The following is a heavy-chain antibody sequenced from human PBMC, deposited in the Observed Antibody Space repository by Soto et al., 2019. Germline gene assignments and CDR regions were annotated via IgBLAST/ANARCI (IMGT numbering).Heavy chain of an antibody. V-gene: IGHV1-69*01. CDR3: AREPFGRFDP. D-gene: IGHD3-10*01. J-gene: IGHJ5*02. Sequence: QMQLVQSGPEVKKPGSSVNVSCKASGDSFGSYAVSRVRQAPGQGLEWMGAIIPVFGTTNYTQKFQGRVTITADDSTTTAYMELSSLRSDDTAVYYCAREPFGRFDPWGQGTLVTVSS. CDR2: IIPVFGTT. CDR1: GDSFGSYA.